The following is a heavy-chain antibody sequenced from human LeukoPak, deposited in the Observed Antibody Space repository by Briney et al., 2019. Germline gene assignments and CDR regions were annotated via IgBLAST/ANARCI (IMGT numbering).Heavy chain of an antibody. Sequence: PGGSLRLSCAASGFTFSNYAMHWVRQAPGKGLEWVAVISYDGTNKHYPDSVKGRFTISRDNSYNTLYLQMDSLTAEDTAVYYCAKESTTYYYYGMHVWGQGTTVTVSS. D-gene: IGHD2/OR15-2a*01. CDR3: AKESTTYYYYGMHV. CDR2: ISYDGTNK. V-gene: IGHV3-30*18. J-gene: IGHJ6*02. CDR1: GFTFSNYA.